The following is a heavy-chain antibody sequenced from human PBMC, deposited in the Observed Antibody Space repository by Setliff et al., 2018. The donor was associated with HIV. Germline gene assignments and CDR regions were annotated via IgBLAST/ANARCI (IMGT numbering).Heavy chain of an antibody. CDR1: GGTFSSYA. J-gene: IGHJ4*02. D-gene: IGHD3-16*01. CDR3: ARSSYYDVNSPFDY. Sequence: ASVKVSCKASGGTFSSYAISWVRQAPGQGLEWMGGIIPMLGIANHVHKFQGRVTITADKSTSTAYMELNSLRSEDTAVYYCARSSYYDVNSPFDYWGQGTRVTVSS. V-gene: IGHV1-69*10. CDR2: IIPMLGIA.